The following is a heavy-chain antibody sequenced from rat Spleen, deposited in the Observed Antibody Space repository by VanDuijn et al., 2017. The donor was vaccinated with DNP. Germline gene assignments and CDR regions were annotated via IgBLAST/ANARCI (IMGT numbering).Heavy chain of an antibody. V-gene: IGHV5-22*01. D-gene: IGHD1-4*01. CDR3: ARHVLPLRVWDY. J-gene: IGHJ2*01. Sequence: EVQLVESGGGLVQPGRSLKLSCAASGFTFSDYYMAWVRQAPTKGLEWVAYISLTGGSYYVDSVKGRFTISRDNAKSTLYLQMNSLRSDDMATYYCARHVLPLRVWDYWGQGVMVTVSS. CDR2: ISLTGGS. CDR1: GFTFSDYY.